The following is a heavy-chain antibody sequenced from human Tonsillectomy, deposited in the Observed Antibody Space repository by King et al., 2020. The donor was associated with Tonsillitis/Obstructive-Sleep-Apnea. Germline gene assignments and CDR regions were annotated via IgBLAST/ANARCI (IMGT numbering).Heavy chain of an antibody. CDR3: TTLWFRELATDY. CDR2: IKRKTDGGTK. D-gene: IGHD3-10*01. J-gene: IGHJ4*02. CDR1: GFTFSNAW. Sequence: VQLVESGGGLVKPGGSLRLSCAASGFTFSNAWMSWVRQAPGKGLEWVGRIKRKTDGGTKDYAAPVKGRFTISRDDSKNTLYLQMNSLKTEDTAVYYCTTLWFRELATDYWGQGTLVTVSS. V-gene: IGHV3-15*01.